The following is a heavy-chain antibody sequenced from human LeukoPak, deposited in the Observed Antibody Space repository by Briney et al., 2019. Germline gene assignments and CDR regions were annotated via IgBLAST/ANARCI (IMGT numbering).Heavy chain of an antibody. D-gene: IGHD4-17*01. CDR1: GDSISSSSWY. Sequence: SETLSLTCTVSGDSISSSSWYWSWIRQPPGKGLEWIGTIYYSGSTYYNPSLKSRVTISVDTSKNQFSLKLTSVTAADTAVYYCARHEYGDFWFDPWGQGTLVTVSS. CDR2: IYYSGST. J-gene: IGHJ5*02. V-gene: IGHV4-39*01. CDR3: ARHEYGDFWFDP.